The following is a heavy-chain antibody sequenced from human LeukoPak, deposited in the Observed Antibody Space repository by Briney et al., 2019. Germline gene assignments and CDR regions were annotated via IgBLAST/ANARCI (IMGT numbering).Heavy chain of an antibody. CDR1: GGSFSSRPYY. Sequence: PSQTLSLTCTVSGGSFSSRPYYWSWIRQPAGKGLEWIGRIYTSGDTDYNPSLKSRVSISVDTSKNQFSLKLSSLTASDTAVYSCARGVTARGFYYYMDIWGSGTTVTISS. CDR2: IYTSGDT. D-gene: IGHD2-21*02. V-gene: IGHV4-61*02. CDR3: ARGVTARGFYYYMDI. J-gene: IGHJ6*03.